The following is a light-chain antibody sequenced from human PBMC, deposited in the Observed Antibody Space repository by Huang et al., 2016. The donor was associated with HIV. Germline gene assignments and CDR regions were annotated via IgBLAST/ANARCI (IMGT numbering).Light chain of an antibody. Sequence: ILLTQFPATLSVSPGQRVTLSCRASQSVGGKLAWYQQSPGQAPRLRIYGASTRVPTSPDRFSGSGSGTEFTLTISSLQSEDFAVYYCQQYDTWPPLTFGGGTKV. CDR2: GAS. CDR3: QQYDTWPPLT. J-gene: IGKJ4*01. V-gene: IGKV3-15*01. CDR1: QSVGGK.